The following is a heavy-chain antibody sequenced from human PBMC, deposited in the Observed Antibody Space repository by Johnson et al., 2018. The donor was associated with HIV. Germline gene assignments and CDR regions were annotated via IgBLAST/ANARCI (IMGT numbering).Heavy chain of an antibody. J-gene: IGHJ3*02. Sequence: VQLVESGGGVVQPGRSLRLSCAASGFTFSSYGMHWVRQAPGKGLEWVAVISYDGSNKYYADSVKGRFTISRDNSKNTLYLQMNSLRAEDTAVYYCAKDVEGSSGWTPHDPDDAFDIWGQGTMVTVSS. CDR2: ISYDGSNK. CDR3: AKDVEGSSGWTPHDPDDAFDI. D-gene: IGHD6-13*01. CDR1: GFTFSSYG. V-gene: IGHV3-30*18.